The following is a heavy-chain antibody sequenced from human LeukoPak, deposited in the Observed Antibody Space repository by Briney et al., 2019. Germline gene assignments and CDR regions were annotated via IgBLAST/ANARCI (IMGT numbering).Heavy chain of an antibody. CDR1: GNRFTNYW. J-gene: IGHJ2*01. D-gene: IGHD3-10*01. Sequence: GESLKISCQGSGNRFTNYWIGWVRQMPGKGLEWMGIIYPGDSDTRYSPSFQGQVTISADKSISSAYLQWSSLRASDTAMYYCARLITMVRGDRYFDLWGRGTLVTVSS. CDR3: ARLITMVRGDRYFDL. V-gene: IGHV5-51*01. CDR2: IYPGDSDT.